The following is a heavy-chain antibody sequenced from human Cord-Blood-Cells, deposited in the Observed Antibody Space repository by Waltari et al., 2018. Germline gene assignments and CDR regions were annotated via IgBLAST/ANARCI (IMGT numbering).Heavy chain of an antibody. CDR3: ARGSEIYYDSSGYFRYYYGMDD. J-gene: IGHJ6*02. D-gene: IGHD3-22*01. V-gene: IGHV1-69*01. CDR2: IIPIFVTA. Sequence: QVQLVQSGAEVKKPASSVNVSCKASGGTFSSYAISWVRQGPGQGLEGMGGIIPIFVTANYAQKFQGRVTITADESTRTAYIELSSLRSEDTDVYYCARGSEIYYDSSGYFRYYYGMDDWGQGTTVTVSS. CDR1: GGTFSSYA.